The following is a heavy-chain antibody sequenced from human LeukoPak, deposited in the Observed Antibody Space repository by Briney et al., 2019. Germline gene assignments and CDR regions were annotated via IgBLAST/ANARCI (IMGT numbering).Heavy chain of an antibody. CDR1: GFTFDDYA. CDR2: ISWNSGSI. CDR3: AKDISRDYYGMDV. V-gene: IGHV3-9*01. Sequence: GGSLRLSCAASGFTFDDYAMLGVRQAPGKGLEGVSGISWNSGSIGYADSVKGRFTISRDNAKNSLYLKMNSLRAEDTALYYCAKDISRDYYGMDVWGQGTTVTVSS. J-gene: IGHJ6*02.